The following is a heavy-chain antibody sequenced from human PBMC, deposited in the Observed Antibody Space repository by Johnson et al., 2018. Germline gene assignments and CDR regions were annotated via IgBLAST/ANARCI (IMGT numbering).Heavy chain of an antibody. CDR3: ARAIYSGTYYENAFDI. V-gene: IGHV4-59*01. J-gene: IGHJ3*02. CDR1: GGSIRSYY. D-gene: IGHD1-26*01. CDR2: VSDSGST. Sequence: QVQLQESGPGLVKPSETLSLTCTVSGGSIRSYYWTWIRQPPGKGLEWIGYVSDSGSTNNNPSLKSRVTISVDTSKNQFSLKLSSVTAADTAVYYCARAIYSGTYYENAFDIWGQGTMVTVSS.